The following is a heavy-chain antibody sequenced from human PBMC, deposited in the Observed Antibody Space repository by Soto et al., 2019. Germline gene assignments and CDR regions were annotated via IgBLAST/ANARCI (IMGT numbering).Heavy chain of an antibody. V-gene: IGHV1-69*01. CDR1: GGSFNNYA. CDR2: IIPNFDTP. D-gene: IGHD3-10*01. CDR3: AVAMVREILIFESSGMHV. Sequence: QVHLVQSGAEVKKPGSSVKVSCKTSGGSFNNYAVSWVRQAPGQGLEWMGVIIPNFDTPTYAQKFQDRVTIIADESTSTFYMELRSLRSNDTAVYYCAVAMVREILIFESSGMHVWGQGTTVIVSS. J-gene: IGHJ6*02.